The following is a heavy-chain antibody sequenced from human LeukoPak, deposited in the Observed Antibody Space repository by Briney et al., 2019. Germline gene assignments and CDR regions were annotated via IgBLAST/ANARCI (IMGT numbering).Heavy chain of an antibody. J-gene: IGHJ4*02. CDR3: GSTRGPSYFDY. V-gene: IGHV3-23*01. CDR2: ISGSGGSP. CDR1: GFTFSTYA. Sequence: GGSLRLSCAASGFTFSTYAMSWVRQAPGKGLEWVSAISGSGGSPYYADSVKGRFTISRDNSRNTLFLQMKSLRAEDTAVYYCGSTRGPSYFDYWGQGTLVTVSS. D-gene: IGHD1-26*01.